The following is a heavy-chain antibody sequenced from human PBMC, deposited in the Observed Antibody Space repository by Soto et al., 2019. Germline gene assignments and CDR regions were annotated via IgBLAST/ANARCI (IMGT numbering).Heavy chain of an antibody. J-gene: IGHJ4*02. CDR3: TTDSYSTVIVVRFDY. V-gene: IGHV3-15*07. CDR1: GFTFSNAW. Sequence: EVQLVESGGGLVKPGGSLRLSCAASGFTFSNAWINWVRQAPGKGLEWVGRIKSKTEGGTTDFAAPVKDRFAIQRDDAKNRVNLQMNSLKTEDTSIYYCTTDSYSTVIVVRFDYWGQGTLVTVSS. CDR2: IKSKTEGGTT. D-gene: IGHD3-22*01.